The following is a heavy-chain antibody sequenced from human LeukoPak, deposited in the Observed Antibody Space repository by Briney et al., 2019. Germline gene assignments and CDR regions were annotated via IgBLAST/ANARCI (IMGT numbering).Heavy chain of an antibody. V-gene: IGHV4-4*07. Sequence: PSETLSLTCTVSGGSINSYYWTWLRQPAGQGLEWVGRIHTSGNADYNPSLQSRITMSVDTSKNQFSLKLSSVTAPDTAVYYCAREGSMTARPFVSIDYWGQGTLVTVSS. J-gene: IGHJ4*02. CDR1: GGSINSYY. CDR2: IHTSGNA. D-gene: IGHD6-6*01. CDR3: AREGSMTARPFVSIDY.